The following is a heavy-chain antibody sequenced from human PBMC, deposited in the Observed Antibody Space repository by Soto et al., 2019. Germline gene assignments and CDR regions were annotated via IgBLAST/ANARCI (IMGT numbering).Heavy chain of an antibody. J-gene: IGHJ4*02. V-gene: IGHV1-3*01. CDR2: INAGNGNT. D-gene: IGHD5-18*01. CDR3: ARDLSWVDTAMVDYFDY. Sequence: ASVKVSCKASGYTFTSYAMHWVRQAPGQRLEWMGWINAGNGNTKYSQKFQGRVTITRDTSASTAYMELSSLRSEDTAVYYCARDLSWVDTAMVDYFDYWGQGTLVTVSS. CDR1: GYTFTSYA.